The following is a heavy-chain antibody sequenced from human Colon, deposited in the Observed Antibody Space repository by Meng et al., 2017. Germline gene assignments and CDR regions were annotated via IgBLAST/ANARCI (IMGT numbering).Heavy chain of an antibody. CDR3: ANPRYSYAFYNY. CDR2: ISGNGITT. Sequence: VQLVEAGGGLVQPWGSLRLSCAASGFIFNNYAMSWVRQAPGKGLEWVSSISGNGITTSYTDSVKGRFTISRDNSKNAVYLEMDGLRAEDTALYFCANPRYSYAFYNYWGQGTLVTVSS. CDR1: GFIFNNYA. V-gene: IGHV3-23*04. D-gene: IGHD3-16*01. J-gene: IGHJ4*02.